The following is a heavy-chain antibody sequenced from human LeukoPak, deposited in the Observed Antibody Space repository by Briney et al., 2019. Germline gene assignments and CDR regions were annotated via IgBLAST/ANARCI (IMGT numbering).Heavy chain of an antibody. CDR2: IYYSGST. D-gene: IGHD2-8*01. CDR1: GGSISSSSYY. J-gene: IGHJ4*02. V-gene: IGHV4-39*01. CDR3: ARHEDMLDFDY. Sequence: SETLSLTCTVSGGSISSSSYYWGWIRQPPGKGLEWIGSIYYSGSTYYNLSLKSRVTISVDTSKNQFSLKLSSVTAADTAVYYCARHEDMLDFDYWGQGTLVTVSS.